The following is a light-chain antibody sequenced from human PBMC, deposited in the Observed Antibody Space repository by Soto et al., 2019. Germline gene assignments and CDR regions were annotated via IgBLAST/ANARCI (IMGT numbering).Light chain of an antibody. CDR2: GAS. V-gene: IGKV3-20*01. CDR3: RQYGSSPSYT. J-gene: IGKJ2*01. CDR1: QSLSSY. Sequence: EIVLTQSPGTLSLSPGARATLSCRASQSLSSYLAWYQQKPGQAPRLLIYGASSRATGIPDRFSGSGSGTDFTLTISRLEPEDFAVYYCRQYGSSPSYTFGQGTKLEIK.